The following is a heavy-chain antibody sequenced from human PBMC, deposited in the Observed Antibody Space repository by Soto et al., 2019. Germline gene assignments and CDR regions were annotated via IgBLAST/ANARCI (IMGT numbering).Heavy chain of an antibody. V-gene: IGHV1-46*01. J-gene: IGHJ6*02. D-gene: IGHD1-26*01. CDR2: INPGYPAGRST. CDR3: AREAIVAGATTGMDV. Sequence: ASVRVSFKASGYTLTTFFMHWVRHAPGQGLEWMGVINPGYPAGRSTTYAQKFQGRVTMTTDTSTSTVYMELSRLGSDDTAVYYCAREAIVAGATTGMDVWGQGTTVTVSS. CDR1: GYTLTTFF.